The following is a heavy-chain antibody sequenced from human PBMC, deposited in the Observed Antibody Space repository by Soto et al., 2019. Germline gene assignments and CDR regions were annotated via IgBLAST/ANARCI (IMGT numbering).Heavy chain of an antibody. Sequence: EVQLVESGGGLVQPGGSLRLSRAVSEFTFTTYWMTWVRQAPGKGLEWVANIKEDGGQKNYLESVRGRFTISRDNAKKSLFLEMSSLRVEDTAVYFCAGGSGWESESWGQGTLVTVSS. CDR3: AGGSGWESES. V-gene: IGHV3-7*05. CDR2: IKEDGGQK. D-gene: IGHD6-19*01. J-gene: IGHJ4*02. CDR1: EFTFTTYW.